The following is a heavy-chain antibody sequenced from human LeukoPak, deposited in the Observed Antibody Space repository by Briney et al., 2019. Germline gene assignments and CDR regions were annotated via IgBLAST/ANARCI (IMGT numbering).Heavy chain of an antibody. CDR2: IKQDGSEK. CDR1: GFTFSSYW. CDR3: ARLSSSQEWDAFDI. J-gene: IGHJ3*02. Sequence: PVGVLRLSCAASGFTFSSYWMSWVCQAPGKGLEWVANIKQDGSEKYYVDSVKGRFTISRDNAKNSLYLQMNSLRAEDTAVYYCARLSSSQEWDAFDIWGQGTMVTVSS. D-gene: IGHD6-13*01. V-gene: IGHV3-7*01.